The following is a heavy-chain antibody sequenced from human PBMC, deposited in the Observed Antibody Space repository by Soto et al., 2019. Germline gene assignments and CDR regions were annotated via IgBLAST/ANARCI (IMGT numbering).Heavy chain of an antibody. CDR3: AKDRHDWNRIGYFDH. D-gene: IGHD1-1*01. Sequence: QVQLQESGGGVVQPGRSLRLSCTASGFTFSSYGMHWVRQAPGKGLEWVAVISYDGRNKFYADSVKGRFTISRDNSKNTLDLQMNSLRAEDSALYYCAKDRHDWNRIGYFDHWGQGTLVTVSA. CDR2: ISYDGRNK. J-gene: IGHJ4*02. V-gene: IGHV3-30*18. CDR1: GFTFSSYG.